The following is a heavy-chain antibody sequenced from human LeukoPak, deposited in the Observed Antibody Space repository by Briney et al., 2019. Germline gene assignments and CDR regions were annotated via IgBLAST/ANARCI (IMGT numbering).Heavy chain of an antibody. CDR2: INHSGST. CDR1: GGSFSGYY. V-gene: IGHV4-34*01. CDR3: ARGDLYYDFWSGYPSRDWYFDL. J-gene: IGHJ2*01. Sequence: SETLSPTCAVYGGSFSGYYWSWIRQPPGKGLEWIGEINHSGSTNYNPSLKSRVTISVDTSKNQFSLKLSSVTAADTAVYYCARGDLYYDFWSGYPSRDWYFDLWGRGTLVTVS. D-gene: IGHD3-3*01.